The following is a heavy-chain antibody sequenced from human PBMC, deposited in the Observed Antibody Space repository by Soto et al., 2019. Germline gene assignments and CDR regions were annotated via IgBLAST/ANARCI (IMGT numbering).Heavy chain of an antibody. CDR3: ARHFDTSGSYSEGMDV. J-gene: IGHJ6*02. D-gene: IGHD1-26*01. CDR2: IDPSDSYT. CDR1: GYSFTSYW. V-gene: IGHV5-10-1*01. Sequence: PGKSLKISCKGSGYSFTSYWISWVRQMPGKSLEWMGRIDPSDSYTNYSPSFQGHVTISADKSISTAYLQWSSLKASDTAMYYCARHFDTSGSYSEGMDVWGQGTTVTVSS.